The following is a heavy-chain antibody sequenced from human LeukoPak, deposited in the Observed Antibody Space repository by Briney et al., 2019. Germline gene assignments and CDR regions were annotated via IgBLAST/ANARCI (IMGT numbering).Heavy chain of an antibody. CDR3: ASPEFNYYDSSGYTGAFDY. CDR1: GFTFSSYA. Sequence: GGSLRLSCAASGFTFSSYAMHWVRQAPGKGLEWVAVISYDGSSKYYADSVKGRFTISRDNSKNTLYLQMNSLRAEDTAVYYCASPEFNYYDSSGYTGAFDYWGQGTLVTVSS. V-gene: IGHV3-30-3*01. CDR2: ISYDGSSK. D-gene: IGHD3-22*01. J-gene: IGHJ4*02.